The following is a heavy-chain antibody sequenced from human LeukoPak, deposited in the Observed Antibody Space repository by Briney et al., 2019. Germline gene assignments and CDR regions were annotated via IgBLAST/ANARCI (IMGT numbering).Heavy chain of an antibody. CDR1: GGSISSYY. CDR2: IYYSGST. CDR3: ARSYSSYGSGSLHDY. J-gene: IGHJ4*02. D-gene: IGHD3-10*01. Sequence: PSETLSLTCTVSGGSISSYYWSWIRQPPGRGLEWIGYIYYSGSTNYNPSLKSRVTISVDTSKNQFSLKLSSVTAADTAVYYCARSYSSYGSGSLHDYWGQGTLVTVSS. V-gene: IGHV4-59*01.